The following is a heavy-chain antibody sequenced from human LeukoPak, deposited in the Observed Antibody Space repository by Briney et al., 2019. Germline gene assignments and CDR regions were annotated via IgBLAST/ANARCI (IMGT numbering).Heavy chain of an antibody. Sequence: PGGSLRLSCAASGFTFSHYSMNWVRQAPGKGLEWVSSISSSSSYIYYADPVKGRFTVSRNNVKNSLYLQMDSLRAEDTAVYYCARVFSGTYLNYHHFDYWGQGTLVTVSS. J-gene: IGHJ4*02. D-gene: IGHD1-26*01. V-gene: IGHV3-21*01. CDR1: GFTFSHYS. CDR2: ISSSSSYI. CDR3: ARVFSGTYLNYHHFDY.